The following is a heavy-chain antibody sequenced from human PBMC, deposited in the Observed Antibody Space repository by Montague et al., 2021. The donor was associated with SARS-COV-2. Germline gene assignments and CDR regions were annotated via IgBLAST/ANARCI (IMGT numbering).Heavy chain of an antibody. CDR2: IYYSVIT. CDR3: ARDTGISGAFDI. Sequence: LSLPFPFSFFSISIFFYYWSWIRHHPCKGLYLIGYIYYSVITYYNPSLKSRVTISIDTSKNQFSLKLSSVTAADTAVYYCARDTGISGAFDIWGQGTMVTVSS. J-gene: IGHJ3*02. D-gene: IGHD2-15*01. CDR1: FFSISIFFYY. V-gene: IGHV4-31*03.